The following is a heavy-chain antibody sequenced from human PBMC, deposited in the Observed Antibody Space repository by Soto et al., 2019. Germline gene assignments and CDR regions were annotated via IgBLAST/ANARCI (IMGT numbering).Heavy chain of an antibody. CDR1: GGTFSRTA. V-gene: IGHV1-69*01. J-gene: IGHJ3*02. D-gene: IGHD1-26*01. CDR3: TSDMVSGRSRAFDI. CDR2: IIPIFETT. Sequence: QVQLVQSGAEVKVPGSSVKVSCNALGGTFSRTAFTWMRQAQGRGLEWMGGIIPIFETTTYAQNFQGRVNITMDESTTTAYLKLGSLTSEDTGFYSCTSDMVSGRSRAFDIWGQGTMVIVSS.